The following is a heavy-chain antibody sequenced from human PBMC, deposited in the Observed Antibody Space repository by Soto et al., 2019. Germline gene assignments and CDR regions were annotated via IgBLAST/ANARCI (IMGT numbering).Heavy chain of an antibody. Sequence: ASVKVSCKASGYTFTSYGISWVRQAPGQGLEWMGWISAYNGNTNYAQKLQGRVTLTTDTSTSTAYMELRSLRSDDTAVYYCARVGPNYDFWSAYSLDAFDIWGQGTMVTVSS. CDR3: ARVGPNYDFWSAYSLDAFDI. D-gene: IGHD3-3*01. J-gene: IGHJ3*02. CDR2: ISAYNGNT. V-gene: IGHV1-18*01. CDR1: GYTFTSYG.